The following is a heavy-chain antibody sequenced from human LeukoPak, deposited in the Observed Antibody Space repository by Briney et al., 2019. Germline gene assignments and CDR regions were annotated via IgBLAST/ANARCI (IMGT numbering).Heavy chain of an antibody. D-gene: IGHD3-10*01. CDR3: ARDLTVGMVRGVILGGMDV. CDR1: GFTFSSYS. J-gene: IGHJ6*04. Sequence: PGGSLRLSCAASGFTFSSYSMNWVRQAPGKGLEWVSCISSSSSYIYYADSVKGRFTISRDNAKNSLYLQMDSLRAEDTAVYYCARDLTVGMVRGVILGGMDVWGKGTTVTVSS. CDR2: ISSSSSYI. V-gene: IGHV3-21*01.